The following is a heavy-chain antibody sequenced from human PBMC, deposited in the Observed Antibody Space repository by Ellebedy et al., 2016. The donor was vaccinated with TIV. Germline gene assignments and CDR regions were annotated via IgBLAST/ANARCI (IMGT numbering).Heavy chain of an antibody. V-gene: IGHV1-58*01. CDR1: GFTFTSSA. J-gene: IGHJ4*02. CDR3: ARVRGYSGYDQTYLDS. CDR2: IVVGSGNK. Sequence: ASVKVSCKASGFTFTSSAVKWVRQARGQRLEWIGWIVVGSGNKNYAQKFQERVTITRDMSTRTAYMELSSLRSEDTAIYYCARVRGYSGYDQTYLDSWGQGTLVTVSS. D-gene: IGHD5-12*01.